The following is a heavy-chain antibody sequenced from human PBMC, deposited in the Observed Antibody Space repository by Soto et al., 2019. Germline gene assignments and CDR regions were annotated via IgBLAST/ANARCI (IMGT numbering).Heavy chain of an antibody. V-gene: IGHV3-7*03. CDR3: ARVRATDYEIDY. CDR1: GFMFGSYW. Sequence: PVGSLRLSCTASGFMFGSYWMTWVRHVPGKGLQWVANIKRDGSEKYYVDFVKGRFTISRDNADNSVFLDMNNLRVDDTATYYCARVRATDYEIDYR. CDR2: IKRDGSEK. D-gene: IGHD4-17*01. J-gene: IGHJ4*01.